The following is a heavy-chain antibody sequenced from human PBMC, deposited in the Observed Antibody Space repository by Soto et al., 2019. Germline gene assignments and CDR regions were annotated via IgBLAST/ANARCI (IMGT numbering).Heavy chain of an antibody. D-gene: IGHD6-19*01. V-gene: IGHV4-31*01. CDR1: GASISSGLYY. CDR3: ARGPDHAKAGY. J-gene: IGHJ4*02. Sequence: QVQLQESGPGLVKPSQTLSLTCTVSGASISSGLYYWNWIRHIPGTGLEWIGCIHYCGIIYYNPSPQSLLIISVDPSDHQFSPKLTSATAGETAVYYCARGPDHAKAGYWGQGILVTVSS. CDR2: IHYCGII.